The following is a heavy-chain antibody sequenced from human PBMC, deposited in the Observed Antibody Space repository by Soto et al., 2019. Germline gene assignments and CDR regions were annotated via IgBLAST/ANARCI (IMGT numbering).Heavy chain of an antibody. CDR2: ISAYNGNT. V-gene: IGHV1-18*01. CDR1: GYTFTNYG. CDR3: ARVGAYCVSTSCHDY. D-gene: IGHD2-2*01. J-gene: IGHJ4*02. Sequence: QVQLVQSGAEVKKPGASVKVSCKASGYTFTNYGISWVRQAPGQGLEWMGWISAYNGNTDYAQKLQGRVTMTTDTSTSTPYMERRSLRSDDTAVYYCARVGAYCVSTSCHDYWGQGTLVTVSS.